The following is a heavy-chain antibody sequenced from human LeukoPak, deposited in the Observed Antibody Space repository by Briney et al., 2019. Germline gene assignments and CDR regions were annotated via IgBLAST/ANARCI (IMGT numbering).Heavy chain of an antibody. CDR2: IIPIFGTA. J-gene: IGHJ5*02. D-gene: IGHD2-8*02. CDR1: GGTFSSYA. Sequence: SVKVSCKASGGTFSSYAISWVRQAPGQGLEWMGGIIPIFGTANYAQKFQGRVTITTDESTSTAYMELSSLRSEDTAVYYCARDCTGNIKWFDPWGQGTLVTVSS. V-gene: IGHV1-69*05. CDR3: ARDCTGNIKWFDP.